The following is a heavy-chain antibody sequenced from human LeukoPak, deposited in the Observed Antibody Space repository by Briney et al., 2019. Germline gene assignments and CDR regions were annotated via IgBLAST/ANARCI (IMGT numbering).Heavy chain of an antibody. Sequence: ASVKVSCKASGYTFTSYGIRWVRQAPGQGLEWMGWISAYNGNTNYAQKLQGRVTMTTDTSTSTAYMELRSLRSDDTAVYYCARVRRPRTTYYDFWSGSFGYFDLWGRGTLVTVSS. V-gene: IGHV1-18*01. CDR1: GYTFTSYG. CDR2: ISAYNGNT. CDR3: ARVRRPRTTYYDFWSGSFGYFDL. D-gene: IGHD3-3*01. J-gene: IGHJ2*01.